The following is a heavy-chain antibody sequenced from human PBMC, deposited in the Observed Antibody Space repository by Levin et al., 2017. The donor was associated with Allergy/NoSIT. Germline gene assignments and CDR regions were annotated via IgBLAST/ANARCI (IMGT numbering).Heavy chain of an antibody. CDR3: AKGTTTSSGAPLDV. J-gene: IGHJ6*04. CDR2: IGDSGGTT. Sequence: GGSLRLSCAVSGFTFKSYSMAWVRQAPGKGLEWVSTIGDSGGTTNYADSVKGRFTISRDSSRNTLNLQMSSLRAEDTALYYCAKGTTTSSGAPLDVWGKGTTVTVSS. D-gene: IGHD1-26*01. CDR1: GFTFKSYS. V-gene: IGHV3-23*01.